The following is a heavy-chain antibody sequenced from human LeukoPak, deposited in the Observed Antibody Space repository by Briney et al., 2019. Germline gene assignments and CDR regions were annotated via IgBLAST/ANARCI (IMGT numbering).Heavy chain of an antibody. CDR1: GFTFSSYA. D-gene: IGHD2-2*01. Sequence: GGSLRLSCAASGFTFSSYAMSWVRQAPGKGLEGVSAISGSGGSTYYADSVKGRFTISRDNSKNTLYLQMNSLRAEDTAVYYCAKVARYCSSTSCYYFDYWGQGTLVTVSS. CDR3: AKVARYCSSTSCYYFDY. CDR2: ISGSGGST. J-gene: IGHJ4*02. V-gene: IGHV3-23*01.